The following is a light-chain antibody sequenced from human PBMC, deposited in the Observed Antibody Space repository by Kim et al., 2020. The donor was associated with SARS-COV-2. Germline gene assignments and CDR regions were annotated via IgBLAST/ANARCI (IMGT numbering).Light chain of an antibody. J-gene: IGLJ2*01. CDR3: QAWDSSTVV. CDR1: KLGDKY. Sequence: VSTGQTASITCYGDKLGDKYACWYQQKPGQSPVLVIYQDSKRPSGIPERFSGSNSGNTATLTISGTQAMDEADYYCQAWDSSTVVFGGGTQLTVL. CDR2: QDS. V-gene: IGLV3-1*01.